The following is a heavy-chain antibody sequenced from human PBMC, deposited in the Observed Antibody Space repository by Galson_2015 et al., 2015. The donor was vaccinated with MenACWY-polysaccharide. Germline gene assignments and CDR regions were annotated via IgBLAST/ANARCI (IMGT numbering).Heavy chain of an antibody. D-gene: IGHD6-13*01. J-gene: IGHJ4*02. CDR1: GYTFTSFW. Sequence: QSGAEVKKPGESLKISCRGSGYTFTSFWIGWVRHMPGKGLEWMGIIYPGDSETRYSPSFQGQVPISADKSISTAYLQWNSLKASDTAMYYCARQALYSASWLDYWGQGTLVTVSS. CDR2: IYPGDSET. CDR3: ARQALYSASWLDY. V-gene: IGHV5-51*01.